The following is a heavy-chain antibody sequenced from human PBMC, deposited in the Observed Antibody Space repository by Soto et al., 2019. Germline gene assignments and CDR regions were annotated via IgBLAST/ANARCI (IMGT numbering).Heavy chain of an antibody. CDR2: ISHDGRIK. CDR3: VRREERASSDLLDH. D-gene: IGHD1-1*01. CDR1: GFSISDFI. V-gene: IGHV3-30*01. Sequence: QVHLVESGGGVVQPGGSLRLSCAASGFSISDFIMHWVRQAPGKGLDWVTVISHDGRIKDYADSVRGRFTISRDDSKNTLYLQMHYLRGEDTALYFCVRREERASSDLLDHWGQGALVIVSS. J-gene: IGHJ4*02.